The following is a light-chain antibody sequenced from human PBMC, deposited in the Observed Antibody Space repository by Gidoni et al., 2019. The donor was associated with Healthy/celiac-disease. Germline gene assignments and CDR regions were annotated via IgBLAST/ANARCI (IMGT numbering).Light chain of an antibody. J-gene: IGKJ2*04. CDR3: QQYGSSPPCS. V-gene: IGKV3-20*01. Sequence: EIVLTQSPGTLSLSPGERATRSCRASQSVSSSYLAWYQQTPGQAPRLLIYGASSRATGIPDRFSGSGSGTDFTLTISRLEPEDFAVYYCQQYGSSPPCSFGQGTKLEIK. CDR2: GAS. CDR1: QSVSSSY.